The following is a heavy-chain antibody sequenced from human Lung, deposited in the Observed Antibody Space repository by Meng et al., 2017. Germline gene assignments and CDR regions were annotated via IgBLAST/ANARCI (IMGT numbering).Heavy chain of an antibody. V-gene: IGHV4-4*02. CDR1: GGSGSSRKR. J-gene: IGHJ5*02. D-gene: IGHD3-3*01. Sequence: HVQLVEMGQSLVKLSGTGALTCVVFGGSGSSRKRWGWVRQAPGNGLEWIGEIYHSGGTNNTPSLEGLVTILLVKFQTHFSLTVLSVSAVETDENDCVRCAQAQAYYGFWSGQFDPWGQGTLVTVSS. CDR3: VRCAQAQAYYGFWSGQFDP. CDR2: IYHSGGT.